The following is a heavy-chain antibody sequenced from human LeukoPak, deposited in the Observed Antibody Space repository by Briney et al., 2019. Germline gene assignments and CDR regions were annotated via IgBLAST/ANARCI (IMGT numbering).Heavy chain of an antibody. V-gene: IGHV3-7*04. J-gene: IGHJ4*02. CDR2: IKQDGSEK. CDR3: ARGTIAAAGYYYFDY. D-gene: IGHD6-13*01. Sequence: PGRSLRLSCAASGFTFSSYWMSWVRQAPGKGLEWVANIKQDGSEKYYVDSVKGRFTISRDNAKNSLYLQMNSLRAEDTAVYYCARGTIAAAGYYYFDYWGQGTQVTVS. CDR1: GFTFSSYW.